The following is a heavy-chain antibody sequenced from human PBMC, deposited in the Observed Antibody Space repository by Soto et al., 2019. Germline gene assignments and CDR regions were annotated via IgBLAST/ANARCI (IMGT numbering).Heavy chain of an antibody. CDR1: GFTFSSYS. V-gene: IGHV3-48*02. CDR3: ARIAARPKNWFDP. CDR2: ISSSSSTI. J-gene: IGHJ5*02. D-gene: IGHD6-6*01. Sequence: EVQLVESGGGLVQPGGSLRLSCAASGFTFSSYSMNWVRQAPGKGLEWVSYISSSSSTIYYADSVKGRFTISRDNAKNSLNLQMNSLRDEDTAVYYCARIAARPKNWFDPWGQGTLVTVSS.